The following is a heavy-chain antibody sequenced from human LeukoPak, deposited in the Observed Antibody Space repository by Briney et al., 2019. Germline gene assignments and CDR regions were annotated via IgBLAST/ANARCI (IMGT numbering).Heavy chain of an antibody. V-gene: IGHV3-48*03. CDR1: GFTFSSYE. J-gene: IGHJ4*02. D-gene: IGHD4-17*01. Sequence: GGSLRLSCAASGFTFSSYEMNWVRQAPGKGLEWVSYISSSGSTIYYADSVKGRFTISRDNAKNSLYLQMNSLRAEDTAVCYCARDYGDYGDYWGQGTLVTVSS. CDR2: ISSSGSTI. CDR3: ARDYGDYGDY.